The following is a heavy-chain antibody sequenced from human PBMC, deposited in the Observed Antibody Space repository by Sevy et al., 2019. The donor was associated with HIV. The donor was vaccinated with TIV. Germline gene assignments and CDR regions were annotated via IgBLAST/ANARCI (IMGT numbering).Heavy chain of an antibody. D-gene: IGHD6-19*01. J-gene: IGHJ4*02. CDR3: ARGVNSGWYDVANY. V-gene: IGHV3-48*02. CDR2: ISSSSSTI. CDR1: GFTFSSYS. Sequence: GGSLRLSCAASGFTFSSYSMNWVRQAPGKGLEWVSYISSSSSTIYYADSVKGRFTISRDNAKNSLYLQMNSLRDEDTAVYYCARGVNSGWYDVANYWGQGTLVTVSS.